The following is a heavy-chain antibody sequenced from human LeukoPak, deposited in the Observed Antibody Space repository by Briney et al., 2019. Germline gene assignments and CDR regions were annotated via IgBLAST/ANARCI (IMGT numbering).Heavy chain of an antibody. V-gene: IGHV3-53*01. Sequence: GGSLRLSCAASVCTVSGTYMSWVRQAPGRGLEWVSVIYSAGDTFSADYVKGRFTISRDNSKNTVYLQMNSLRDEHTAVYYCARDLMGSGWYARIYYGMDVWGQGTTVTVSS. CDR1: VCTVSGTY. CDR3: ARDLMGSGWYARIYYGMDV. D-gene: IGHD6-19*01. CDR2: IYSAGDT. J-gene: IGHJ6*02.